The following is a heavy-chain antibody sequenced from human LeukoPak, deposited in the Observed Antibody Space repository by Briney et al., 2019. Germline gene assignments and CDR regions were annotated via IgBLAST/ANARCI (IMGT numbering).Heavy chain of an antibody. J-gene: IGHJ4*02. D-gene: IGHD2-21*02. Sequence: YADSVKGRFTVSRENAKNSLSLQMNTLRAEDTATYYCARAEASVTAFDFWGQGSLVTVSS. CDR3: ARAEASVTAFDF. V-gene: IGHV3-11*06.